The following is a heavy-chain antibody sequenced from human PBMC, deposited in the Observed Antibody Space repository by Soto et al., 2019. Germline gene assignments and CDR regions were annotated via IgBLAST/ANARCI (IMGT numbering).Heavy chain of an antibody. Sequence: QVQLVQSGAEVKKPGASVRVSCKASGYTFTRLDINWVRQATGQGLEWMGWLSPNSGKAGYAKKSYGKGTMSMIPSISTAYMELGGLTSDDAATDYCARGDLVGNPVYWGQGTLVTFSS. D-gene: IGHD2-8*02. CDR1: GYTFTRLD. J-gene: IGHJ4*02. V-gene: IGHV1-8*01. CDR3: ARGDLVGNPVY. CDR2: LSPNSGKA.